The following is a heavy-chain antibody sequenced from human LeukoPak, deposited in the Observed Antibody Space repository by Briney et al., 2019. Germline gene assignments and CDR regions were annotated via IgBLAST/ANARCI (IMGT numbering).Heavy chain of an antibody. V-gene: IGHV3-30*02. CDR1: GFTFSSYG. CDR2: IRYDGSNK. CDR3: AKATGDYYGSGSYGWTRSGFDP. D-gene: IGHD3-10*01. J-gene: IGHJ5*02. Sequence: PGGSLRLSCAASGFTFSSYGMHWVRQAPGKGLEWVAFIRYDGSNKYYADSVKGRFTISRDNSKNTLYLQMNSLRAEDTAVYYCAKATGDYYGSGSYGWTRSGFDPWGQGTLVTVSS.